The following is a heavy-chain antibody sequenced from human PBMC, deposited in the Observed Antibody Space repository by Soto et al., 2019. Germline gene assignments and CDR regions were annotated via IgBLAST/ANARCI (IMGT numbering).Heavy chain of an antibody. J-gene: IGHJ1*01. V-gene: IGHV3-30*18. CDR2: ISYDGSNK. Sequence: QVQLVESGGGVVQPGRSLRLSCAASGFTFSSYGMHWVRQAPGTGLEWVAVISYDGSNKYYADSVKGRFTISRDNSKNTLYLQMNSLRAEDTAVYYCANEQGIAVAGTVYFQHWGQGTLVTVSS. CDR1: GFTFSSYG. CDR3: ANEQGIAVAGTVYFQH. D-gene: IGHD6-19*01.